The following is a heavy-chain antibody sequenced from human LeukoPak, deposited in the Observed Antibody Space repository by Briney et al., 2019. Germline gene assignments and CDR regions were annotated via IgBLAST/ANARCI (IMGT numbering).Heavy chain of an antibody. V-gene: IGHV3-23*01. CDR1: GFTFSNYA. CDR3: ARLTGYSSGNYFDY. CDR2: ISGSGGST. D-gene: IGHD6-19*01. Sequence: PGGSLRLSCAASGFTFSNYAMSWVRQAPGEGLEWVSGISGSGGSTHYADSVKGRFTISRDNSNNTLYLQMNRLRAEDTAVYYCARLTGYSSGNYFDYWGQGTLVTVSS. J-gene: IGHJ4*02.